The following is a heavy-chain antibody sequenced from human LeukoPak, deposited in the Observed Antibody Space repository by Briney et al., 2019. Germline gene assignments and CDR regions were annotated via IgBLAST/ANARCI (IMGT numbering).Heavy chain of an antibody. J-gene: IGHJ5*02. V-gene: IGHV4-34*01. Sequence: SEALSPTCAVYGGSFSGYYWSWIRQPPGKGLEWIGEINHSGSTNYNPSLKSRVTISVDTSKNQLSLKLSSVTAADTAVYYCARAPGYSSSWYLWGQGTLVTVSS. D-gene: IGHD6-13*01. CDR1: GGSFSGYY. CDR2: INHSGST. CDR3: ARAPGYSSSWYL.